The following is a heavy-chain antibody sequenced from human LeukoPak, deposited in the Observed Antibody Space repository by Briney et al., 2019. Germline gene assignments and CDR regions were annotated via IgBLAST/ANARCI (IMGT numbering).Heavy chain of an antibody. CDR1: GGSISSYY. CDR2: IYYSGST. D-gene: IGHD6-19*01. CDR3: ARRIAVAGYFDY. Sequence: SETLSLTCAVSGGSISSYYWSWIRQPAGKGLEWIGSIYYSGSTYYNPSLKSRVTISVDTSKNQFSLKLSSVTAADTAVYYCARRIAVAGYFDYWGQGTLVTVSS. J-gene: IGHJ4*02. V-gene: IGHV4-59*05.